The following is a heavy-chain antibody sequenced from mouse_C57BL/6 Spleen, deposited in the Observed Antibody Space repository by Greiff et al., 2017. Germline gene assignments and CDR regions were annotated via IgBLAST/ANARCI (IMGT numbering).Heavy chain of an antibody. V-gene: IGHV1-52*01. CDR3: ARHYGSSGDYAMDY. CDR1: GYTFTSYW. D-gene: IGHD1-1*01. J-gene: IGHJ4*01. CDR2: IDPSDSET. Sequence: QVQLQQPGAELVRPGSSVKLSCKASGYTFTSYWMHWVKQRPIQGLEWIGNIDPSDSETHYNQKFKDKATLTVDKSSSTAYMQLSSLTSEDSAVYYCARHYGSSGDYAMDYWGQGTSVTVSS.